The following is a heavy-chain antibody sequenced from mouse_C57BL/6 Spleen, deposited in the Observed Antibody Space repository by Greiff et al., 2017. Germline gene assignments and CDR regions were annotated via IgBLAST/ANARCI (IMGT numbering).Heavy chain of an antibody. CDR2: IYPGSGST. D-gene: IGHD5-5*01. V-gene: IGHV1-55*01. Sequence: VQLQQPGAELVKPGASVKMSCKASGYTFTSYWITWVKQRPGQGLEWIGGIYPGSGSTNYNEKFKSKATLTVDTSSSTAYMQLSSLTSEDSAVYYGARTTSYELYYFDYWGKGTTLTVSS. CDR3: ARTTSYELYYFDY. CDR1: GYTFTSYW. J-gene: IGHJ2*01.